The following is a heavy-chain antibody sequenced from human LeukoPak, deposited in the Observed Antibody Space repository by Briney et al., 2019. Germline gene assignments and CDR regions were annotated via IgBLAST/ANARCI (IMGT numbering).Heavy chain of an antibody. J-gene: IGHJ3*02. CDR2: ISWNSGSI. D-gene: IGHD3-10*01. CDR1: GFTFDDYA. Sequence: HPGGSLRLSCAASGFTFDDYAMHWVRQAPGKGLEWVSGISWNSGSIGYADSVKGRFTISRDNAKNSPYLQMNSLRAEDMALYYCAKDRGSGSYYAYDAFDIWGQGTMVTVSS. V-gene: IGHV3-9*03. CDR3: AKDRGSGSYYAYDAFDI.